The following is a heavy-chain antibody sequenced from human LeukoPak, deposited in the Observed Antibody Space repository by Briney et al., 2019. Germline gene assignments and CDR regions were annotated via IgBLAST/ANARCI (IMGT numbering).Heavy chain of an antibody. J-gene: IGHJ4*02. D-gene: IGHD6-6*01. CDR2: INPSGGST. V-gene: IGHV1-46*01. Sequence: ASVKVSCKASGYTFTSYYMHWVRPAPGQGLEWMGIINPSGGSTSYAQKFQGRVTMTRDTSTSTVYMELSSLRSEDTAAYYCARAGSSSSMGEDYFDYWGQGTLVTVSS. CDR3: ARAGSSSSMGEDYFDY. CDR1: GYTFTSYY.